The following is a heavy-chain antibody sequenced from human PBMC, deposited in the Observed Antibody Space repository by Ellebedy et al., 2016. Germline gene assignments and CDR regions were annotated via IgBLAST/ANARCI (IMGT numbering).Heavy chain of an antibody. CDR1: GYTFTSYD. V-gene: IGHV1-8*01. J-gene: IGHJ1*01. D-gene: IGHD2-15*01. Sequence: ASVKVSCXASGYTFTSYDINWVRQATGQGLEWMGWVNPNGGNTGYAQKFQGRVTMTRNTSISTAYMELSSLRSEDTAVYYCARGRCHGDNCYSSYFYHWGQGTLVTVSS. CDR3: ARGRCHGDNCYSSYFYH. CDR2: VNPNGGNT.